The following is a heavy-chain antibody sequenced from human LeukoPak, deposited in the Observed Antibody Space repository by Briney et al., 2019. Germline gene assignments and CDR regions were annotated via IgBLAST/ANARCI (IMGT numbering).Heavy chain of an antibody. Sequence: ASVKVSCKASGYTFTSYGISWVLQAPGQGLEWMGWISAYNGNTNYAQKLQGTITMTTDTSTSTAYMELRSLRSDDTAVYYCARGKFRLSDSWFDPWGQGTLVTVSS. J-gene: IGHJ5*02. CDR2: ISAYNGNT. V-gene: IGHV1-18*01. D-gene: IGHD3-16*01. CDR3: ARGKFRLSDSWFDP. CDR1: GYTFTSYG.